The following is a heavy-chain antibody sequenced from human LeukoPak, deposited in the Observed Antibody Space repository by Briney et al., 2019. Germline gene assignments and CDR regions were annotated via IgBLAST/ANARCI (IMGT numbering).Heavy chain of an antibody. CDR1: GYTFTGYY. D-gene: IGHD1-26*01. CDR2: IIPIFGTA. Sequence: ASVKVSCKASGYTFTGYYMHWVRQAPGQGLEWMGRIIPIFGTANYAQKFQGRVKITTDETTSTAYMELSSLRSEDTAVYYCARDLDSGSYYFDYWGQGTLVTVSS. V-gene: IGHV1-69*05. CDR3: ARDLDSGSYYFDY. J-gene: IGHJ4*02.